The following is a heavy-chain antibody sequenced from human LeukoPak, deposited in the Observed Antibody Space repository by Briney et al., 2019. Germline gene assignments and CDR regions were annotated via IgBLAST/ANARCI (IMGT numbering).Heavy chain of an antibody. D-gene: IGHD3-10*01. J-gene: IGHJ4*02. CDR1: GGSISSYY. V-gene: IGHV4-59*01. CDR3: ARAYYGSGNTYYFDY. Sequence: PSETLSLTCTVSGGSISSYYWSWIRQPPGKGLEWIGYIYYSGSTNYNPSLKSRVTISVDTSKNQFSLKLSSVTAADTAIYYCARAYYGSGNTYYFDYWGQGTLATVSS. CDR2: IYYSGST.